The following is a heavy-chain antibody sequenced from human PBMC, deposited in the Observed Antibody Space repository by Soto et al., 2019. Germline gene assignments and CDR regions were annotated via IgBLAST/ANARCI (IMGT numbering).Heavy chain of an antibody. Sequence: QVHLVQSGAEVKTPGASVKVSCTASGYTFTTYTMHWVRQAPGQRLEWMGWINSGSGDTKYSQKFQGRVTISRDTSASTAYLELSSLRSEDTAVYYCARGPPGYFVYWGQGTLVTVSS. CDR1: GYTFTTYT. CDR3: ARGPPGYFVY. J-gene: IGHJ4*02. CDR2: INSGSGDT. V-gene: IGHV1-3*01.